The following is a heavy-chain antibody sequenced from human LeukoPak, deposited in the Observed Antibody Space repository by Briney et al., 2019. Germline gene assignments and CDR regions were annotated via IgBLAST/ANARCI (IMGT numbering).Heavy chain of an antibody. Sequence: GGSLRLSCAASGFTSKSYWIHWVRQAPGKGLVWVSGINSDGSGTSYADSVKGRFTISRDNAENMLYLRMNSLRAEDTAVYYCTRDWDAFDIWGQGTLVTVSS. CDR1: GFTSKSYW. V-gene: IGHV3-74*01. CDR3: TRDWDAFDI. CDR2: INSDGSGT. J-gene: IGHJ3*02.